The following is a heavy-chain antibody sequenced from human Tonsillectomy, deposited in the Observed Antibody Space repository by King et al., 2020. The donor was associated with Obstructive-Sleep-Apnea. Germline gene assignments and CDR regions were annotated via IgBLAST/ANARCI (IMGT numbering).Heavy chain of an antibody. CDR1: GFTFSSYA. J-gene: IGHJ6*02. V-gene: IGHV3-30*04. CDR3: ARDFVMVRGANYYYYGMDV. D-gene: IGHD3-10*01. Sequence: VQLVESGGGVVQPGRSLRLSCAASGFTFSSYAMHWVRQAPGKGLEWVAVISYDGSNKYYADSVKGRFTLSRDNSKNTLYLQMNSLRAEDTAVYYCARDFVMVRGANYYYYGMDVWGQGTTVTVSS. CDR2: ISYDGSNK.